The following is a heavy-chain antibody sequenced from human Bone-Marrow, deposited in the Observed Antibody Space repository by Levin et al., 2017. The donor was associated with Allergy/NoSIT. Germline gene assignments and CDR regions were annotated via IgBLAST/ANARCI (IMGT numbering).Heavy chain of an antibody. Sequence: GGSLRLSCATSEFSFRSYAMHWVRQAPGKGLEWVAVMSHDGNSEYYADSVKGRFTISRDNSKNTLYLYMNNLKGEDTAAYFCARGRSVAYASGWNGQWFDPWGQGTLVTVSS. J-gene: IGHJ5*02. CDR2: MSHDGNSE. V-gene: IGHV3-30-3*01. CDR3: ARGRSVAYASGWNGQWFDP. D-gene: IGHD1-1*01. CDR1: EFSFRSYA.